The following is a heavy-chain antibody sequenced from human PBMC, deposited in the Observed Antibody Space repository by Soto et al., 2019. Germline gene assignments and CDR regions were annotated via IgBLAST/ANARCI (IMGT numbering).Heavy chain of an antibody. CDR2: IYYSGST. V-gene: IGHV4-59*01. CDR3: ARGFGGYDAREGHYYYGMDV. J-gene: IGHJ6*02. D-gene: IGHD5-12*01. Sequence: PSETLSLTCTVSGGSISSYYWSWIRLPPGKGLEWIGYIYYSGSTNYNPSLKSRVTISVDTSKNQFSLKLSSVTAADTAVYYCARGFGGYDAREGHYYYGMDVWGQGTTVTVSS. CDR1: GGSISSYY.